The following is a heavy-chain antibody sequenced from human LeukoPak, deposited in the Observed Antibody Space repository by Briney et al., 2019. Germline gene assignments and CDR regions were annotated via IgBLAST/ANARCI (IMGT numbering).Heavy chain of an antibody. CDR3: ARGRYGGNSGFFDY. V-gene: IGHV4-59*01. Sequence: SETLSLTCAVYGGSISYYYWSWIRQPPGKGLEWIGYMYYSGSTNYNPSLRSRVTMSVGTSKNQFSLRLSSVTAADTAVYYCARGRYGGNSGFFDYWGQGTLVTVSS. CDR2: MYYSGST. CDR1: GGSISYYY. J-gene: IGHJ4*02. D-gene: IGHD4-23*01.